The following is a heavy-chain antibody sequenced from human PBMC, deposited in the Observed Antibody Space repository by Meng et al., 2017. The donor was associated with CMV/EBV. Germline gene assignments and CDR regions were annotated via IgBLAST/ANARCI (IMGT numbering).Heavy chain of an antibody. CDR3: ARSVVVIAIPRLWPGGNYFDY. D-gene: IGHD2-21*01. Sequence: ASVKVSCKASGYTFTGYYMHWVRQAPGQGLEWMGWINPNSGGTNYAQKFQGRVTMTGDTSISTVYMELSSLRSEDTAVYYCARSVVVIAIPRLWPGGNYFDYWGQGTLVTVSS. J-gene: IGHJ4*02. V-gene: IGHV1-2*02. CDR2: INPNSGGT. CDR1: GYTFTGYY.